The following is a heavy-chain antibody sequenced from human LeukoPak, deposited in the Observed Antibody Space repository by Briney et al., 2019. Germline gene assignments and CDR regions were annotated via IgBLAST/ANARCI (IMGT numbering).Heavy chain of an antibody. CDR1: GLTFSSYS. Sequence: GSLRLSCAASGLTFSSYSMNWVRQAPGKGLEWVSVIYSGGSTYYADSVKGRFTISRDNSKNTLYLQMNSLRAEDTAVYYCARGYPDDAFDIWGQGTMVTVSS. D-gene: IGHD5-18*01. CDR2: IYSGGST. J-gene: IGHJ3*02. CDR3: ARGYPDDAFDI. V-gene: IGHV3-66*01.